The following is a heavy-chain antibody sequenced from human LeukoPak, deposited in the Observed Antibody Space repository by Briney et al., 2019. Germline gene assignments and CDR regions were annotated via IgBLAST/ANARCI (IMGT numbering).Heavy chain of an antibody. CDR1: GGSISSGDYY. CDR3: ARESIAARDAFDI. Sequence: SETLSLTCTVSGGSISSGDYYWSWIRQPPGKGLEWIGYIYYSGSTNYNPSLKSRVAMSLDTSTNHFSLELTSVTAADTAVYYCARESIAARDAFDIWGQGTMVTVSS. D-gene: IGHD6-6*01. J-gene: IGHJ3*02. V-gene: IGHV4-30-4*01. CDR2: IYYSGST.